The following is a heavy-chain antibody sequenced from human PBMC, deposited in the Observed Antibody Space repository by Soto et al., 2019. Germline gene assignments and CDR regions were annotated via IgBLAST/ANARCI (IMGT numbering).Heavy chain of an antibody. CDR1: GVSIRGYL. CDR3: ARQAWDIVVVPAANMDDY. D-gene: IGHD2-2*01. Sequence: LSLTCSVSGVSIRGYLWSWIRQAPGGGLEWIGYIYHSGSTNYSPSLKSRVTISLDTSKNQFSLKLSSVAAADTAVYYCARQAWDIVVVPAANMDDYWGQGTLVAVSS. V-gene: IGHV4-59*08. CDR2: IYHSGST. J-gene: IGHJ4*02.